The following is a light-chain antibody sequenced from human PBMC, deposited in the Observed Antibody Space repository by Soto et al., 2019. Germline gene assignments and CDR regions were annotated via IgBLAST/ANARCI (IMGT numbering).Light chain of an antibody. CDR1: QSVSSDY. V-gene: IGKV3-20*01. CDR2: GAS. Sequence: EIVLTQSPGTLSLSLGERATLSCRASQSVSSDYLAWYQQKPGQAPRLLIYGASNRATGIPDRFSGSGSGTDFTLTISRLEPEDFAVYYCQQYGSQSWTFGQGTKVDIK. CDR3: QQYGSQSWT. J-gene: IGKJ1*01.